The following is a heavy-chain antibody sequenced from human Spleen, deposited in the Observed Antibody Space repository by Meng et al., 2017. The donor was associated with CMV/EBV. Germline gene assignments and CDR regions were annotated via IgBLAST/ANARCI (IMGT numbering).Heavy chain of an antibody. D-gene: IGHD6-6*01. CDR3: ARGPLRYSSSSWSDP. CDR1: GGTFSNYA. Sequence: ASVKVSCKASGGTFSNYAISWVRQAPGQGLEWMGWMNPNSGNTGYAQKFQGRVTMTRNTSISTAYMELSSLRSEDTAVYYCARGPLRYSSSSWSDPWGQGTLVTVSS. J-gene: IGHJ5*02. CDR2: MNPNSGNT. V-gene: IGHV1-8*02.